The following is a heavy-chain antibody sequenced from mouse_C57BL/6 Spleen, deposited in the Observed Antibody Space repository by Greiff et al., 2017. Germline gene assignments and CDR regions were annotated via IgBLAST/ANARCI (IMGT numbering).Heavy chain of an antibody. CDR2: INPNNGGT. Sequence: VQLQQSGPELVKPGASVKIPCKASGYTFTDYNMDWVKQSHGKSLEWIGDINPNNGGTIYNQKFKGKATLTVDKSSSTAYMELRSLTSEDTAFYYCARSISDYDVGYFDVWGTGTTVTVSS. J-gene: IGHJ1*03. V-gene: IGHV1-18*01. CDR1: GYTFTDYN. CDR3: ARSISDYDVGYFDV. D-gene: IGHD2-4*01.